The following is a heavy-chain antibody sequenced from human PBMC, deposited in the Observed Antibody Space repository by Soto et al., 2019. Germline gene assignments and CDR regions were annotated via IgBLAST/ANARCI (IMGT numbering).Heavy chain of an antibody. D-gene: IGHD5-12*01. V-gene: IGHV3-30*03. Sequence: QVQLVESGGGVVQPGRSLRLSCAASGFTFSSYGMHWVRQAPGKGLEWVGVISYDGSNKDYADSVKGRFTMSRDNSKNTMYLQMNRPRAEDTAVYYCATEIVATPCLDYWGQGTLVTVSS. CDR1: GFTFSSYG. CDR2: ISYDGSNK. CDR3: ATEIVATPCLDY. J-gene: IGHJ4*02.